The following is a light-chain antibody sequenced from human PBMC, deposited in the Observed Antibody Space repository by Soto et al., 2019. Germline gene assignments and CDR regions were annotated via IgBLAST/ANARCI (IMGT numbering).Light chain of an antibody. V-gene: IGKV1-5*01. Sequence: DIQMTQSPSTLSASVGDRVTITCRASQRISTWLAWHQQKPGKAPKLLMYDASTLESGVPSRFSGSGFGTEFTLTINSLQPDDFATYYCQHMRTFGQGTKVDIK. CDR3: QHMRT. CDR1: QRISTW. J-gene: IGKJ1*01. CDR2: DAS.